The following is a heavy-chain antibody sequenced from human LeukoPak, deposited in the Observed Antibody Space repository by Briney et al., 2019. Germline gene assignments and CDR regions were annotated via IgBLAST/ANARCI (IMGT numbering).Heavy chain of an antibody. D-gene: IGHD3-10*01. Sequence: GSPNVSSKASVYTFTTYEMNWGPQSPGQEGGGMGIINPSGGSTSYAQKFQGRVAMTRDTSTSTVYMELSSLSSEDTAVYYCARAEINMGGFGYWGQGTLVTVSS. CDR1: VYTFTTYE. CDR3: ARAEINMGGFGY. V-gene: IGHV1-46*01. J-gene: IGHJ4*02. CDR2: INPSGGST.